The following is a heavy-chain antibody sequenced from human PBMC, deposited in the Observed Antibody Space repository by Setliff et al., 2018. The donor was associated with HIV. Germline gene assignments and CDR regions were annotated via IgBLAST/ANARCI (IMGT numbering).Heavy chain of an antibody. CDR2: IKQDGSDK. J-gene: IGHJ6*03. D-gene: IGHD2-15*01. CDR3: ARVGGSSGSFGFYYYYYYMDV. Sequence: PGGSLRLSCAAFGFTFSNYWMTWVRQAPGKGLEWVANIKQDGSDKYYVDSVKGRFTISRDNAKNSLYLQMNSLRAEDTAVYYCARVGGSSGSFGFYYYYYYMDVWGEGTTVTVSS. V-gene: IGHV3-7*03. CDR1: GFTFSNYW.